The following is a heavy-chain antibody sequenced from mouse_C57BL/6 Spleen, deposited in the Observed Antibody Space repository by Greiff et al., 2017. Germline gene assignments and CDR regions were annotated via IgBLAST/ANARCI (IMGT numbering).Heavy chain of an antibody. J-gene: IGHJ3*01. CDR3: TTGYAWFAY. V-gene: IGHV14-1*01. Sequence: VHVKQSGAELVRPGASVKLSCTASGFNIKDYYMHWVKQRPEQGLEWIGRIDPEDGDTEYAPKFQGKATMTADTSSNTAYLQLSSLTSEDTAVXYCTTGYAWFAYWGQGTLVTVSA. CDR2: IDPEDGDT. CDR1: GFNIKDYY. D-gene: IGHD2-2*01.